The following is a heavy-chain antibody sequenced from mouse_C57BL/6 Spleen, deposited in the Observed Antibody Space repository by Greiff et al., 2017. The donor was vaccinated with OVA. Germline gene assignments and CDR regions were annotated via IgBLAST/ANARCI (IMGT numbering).Heavy chain of an antibody. J-gene: IGHJ3*01. CDR1: GYTFTDYY. V-gene: IGHV1-19*01. CDR2: INPYNGGT. D-gene: IGHD2-4*01. CDR3: ASPPYDYDNTWFAY. Sequence: EVQLQESGPVLVKPGASVKMSCKASGYTFTDYYMNWVKQSHGKSLEWIGVINPYNGGTSYNQKFKGKATLTVDKSSSTAYMELNSLTSEDSAVYYCASPPYDYDNTWFAYWGQGTLVTVSA.